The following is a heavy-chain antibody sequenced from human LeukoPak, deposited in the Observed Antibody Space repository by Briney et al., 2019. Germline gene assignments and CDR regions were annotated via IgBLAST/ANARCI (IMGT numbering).Heavy chain of an antibody. V-gene: IGHV3-66*01. CDR3: ARGGYGDYVTVGDY. J-gene: IGHJ4*02. CDR1: GFTVSNSY. D-gene: IGHD4-17*01. CDR2: IYSGGST. Sequence: GGSLRLSCAASGFTVSNSYMNWVRQAPGKGLEWVSVIYSGGSTYYADSVKGRFTISRDNTKNTLYLQMNSLRAEDTAVYYCARGGYGDYVTVGDYWGQGTLVTVSS.